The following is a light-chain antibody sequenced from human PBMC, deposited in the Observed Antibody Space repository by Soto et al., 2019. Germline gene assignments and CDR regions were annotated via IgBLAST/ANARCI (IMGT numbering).Light chain of an antibody. J-gene: IGKJ2*01. CDR1: QSITSN. CDR2: AVS. Sequence: EIVMTQSPATLSVSLGERVTISCRASQSITSNLAWYQQKPGQAPRLLIYAVSTRAVGIPTRFSGSGSGTALTLTISSLQSEDFAVYYCQQYNNWTPVYTFGQGTKLDI. V-gene: IGKV3-15*01. CDR3: QQYNNWTPVYT.